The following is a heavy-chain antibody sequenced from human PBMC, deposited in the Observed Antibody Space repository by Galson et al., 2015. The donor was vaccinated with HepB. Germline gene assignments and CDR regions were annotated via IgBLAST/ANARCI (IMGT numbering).Heavy chain of an antibody. Sequence: SLRLSCAASGFTFDDYAMHWVRQAPGKGLEWVSGISWNSGSIGYADSVKGRFTISRDNAKNSLYLQMNSLRAEDTALYYCAKDRGSGSGSYYTVFDYWGQGTLVTVSS. CDR3: AKDRGSGSGSYYTVFDY. CDR2: ISWNSGSI. J-gene: IGHJ4*02. CDR1: GFTFDDYA. D-gene: IGHD3-10*01. V-gene: IGHV3-9*01.